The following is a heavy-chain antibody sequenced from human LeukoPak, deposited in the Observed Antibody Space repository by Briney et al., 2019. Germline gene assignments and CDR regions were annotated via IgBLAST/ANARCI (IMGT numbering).Heavy chain of an antibody. Sequence: GRSLRLSCAASGFTFSSYATNWVRQAPGEGLEWVSTISNSGDRTYYADSVKGRFTISRDNSKNTLYLQMNSLRTEDTAVYYCAKDFVPRGGSYFPGFDYWGQGTLVIVSS. D-gene: IGHD1-26*01. CDR2: ISNSGDRT. CDR1: GFTFSSYA. J-gene: IGHJ4*02. CDR3: AKDFVPRGGSYFPGFDY. V-gene: IGHV3-23*01.